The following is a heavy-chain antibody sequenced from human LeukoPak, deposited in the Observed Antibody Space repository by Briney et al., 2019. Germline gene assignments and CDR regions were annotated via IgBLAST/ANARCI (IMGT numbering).Heavy chain of an antibody. CDR2: INHSGST. J-gene: IGHJ4*02. CDR1: GGSFSGYY. D-gene: IGHD5-18*01. V-gene: IGHV4-34*01. CDR3: ARESVDTAMVTRFDY. Sequence: SETLSLTCAVYGGSFSGYYWSWIRQPPGKGLEWIGEINHSGSTNYNPSLKSRVTISVDKSKNQFSLKLSSVTAADTAVYYCARESVDTAMVTRFDYWGRGTLVTVSS.